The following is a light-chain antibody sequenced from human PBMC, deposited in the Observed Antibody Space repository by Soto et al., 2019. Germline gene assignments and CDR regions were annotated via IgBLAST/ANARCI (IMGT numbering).Light chain of an antibody. CDR1: QSVSSN. Sequence: EIVRTQSPATLSGSAGERATLTCRASQSVSSNLAWQQQKPGQAPRILMFGASSRATGIPARVSGAGSVTEFTLTIGSLQSEDFAIYYCQQYNNWPWTFGQGTRWIS. CDR2: GAS. V-gene: IGKV3-15*01. CDR3: QQYNNWPWT. J-gene: IGKJ1*01.